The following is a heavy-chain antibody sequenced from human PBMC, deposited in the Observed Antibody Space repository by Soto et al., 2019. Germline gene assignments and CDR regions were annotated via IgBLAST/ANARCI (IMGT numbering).Heavy chain of an antibody. D-gene: IGHD3-16*01. CDR2: ISYDGNYI. V-gene: IGHV3-30*18. Sequence: GGSLRLSCEASGFAFSSYAMHWVRQAPGKGLEWVGVISYDGNYIYYADSVKGRFTISRDNSKNTLYVQVNSLRPEDTAVYYCAKGILSATIGPYAMDVWGQGTTVTVS. CDR3: AKGILSATIGPYAMDV. J-gene: IGHJ6*02. CDR1: GFAFSSYA.